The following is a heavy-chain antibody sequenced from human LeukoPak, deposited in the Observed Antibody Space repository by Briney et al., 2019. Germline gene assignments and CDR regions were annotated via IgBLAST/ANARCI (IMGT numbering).Heavy chain of an antibody. CDR2: INTGGSS. D-gene: IGHD2-15*01. J-gene: IGHJ3*02. CDR3: ARAEYSENRGGDVFDM. CDR1: GGSITSYY. Sequence: SETLSLTCTVSGGSITSYYWSWIRQPAGKGLEWIGHINTGGSSNYNPSLKSRVTMSVDRSKNQFSLKLSPVTAADTAVYYCARAEYSENRGGDVFDMWGQGTMVIVSS. V-gene: IGHV4-4*07.